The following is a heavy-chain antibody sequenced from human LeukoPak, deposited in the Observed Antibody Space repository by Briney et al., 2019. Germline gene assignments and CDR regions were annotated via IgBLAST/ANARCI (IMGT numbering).Heavy chain of an antibody. V-gene: IGHV4-39*01. J-gene: IGHJ4*02. CDR1: GGSISSSSYY. CDR2: IYYSGST. Sequence: SETLSLTCTVSGGSISSSSYYWGWIRQPPGKGLEWIGSIYYSGSTYYNPSLKSRVTISVDTSKNQFSPKLSSVTAADTAVYYCASVVAGTPDYWGQGTLVTVSS. CDR3: ASVVAGTPDY. D-gene: IGHD6-19*01.